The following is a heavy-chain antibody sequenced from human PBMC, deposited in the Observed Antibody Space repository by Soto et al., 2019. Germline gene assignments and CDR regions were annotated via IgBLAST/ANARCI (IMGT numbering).Heavy chain of an antibody. V-gene: IGHV1-58*01. CDR2: IVVGSGNT. CDR1: GFTFTSSA. CDR3: ARLVAVGLPGTMIVSYYYYGMDV. Sequence: SVKVSCKASGFTFTSSAVQWVRQARGQRLEWIGWIVVGSGNTNYAQKFQERVTITRDMSTSTAYMELSSLRSEDTAMYYCARLVAVGLPGTMIVSYYYYGMDVWGQGTTVTVSS. J-gene: IGHJ6*02. D-gene: IGHD3-22*01.